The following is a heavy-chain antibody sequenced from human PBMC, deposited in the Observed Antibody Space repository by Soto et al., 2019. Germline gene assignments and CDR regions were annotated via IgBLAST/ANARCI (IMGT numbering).Heavy chain of an antibody. CDR2: VNPILSMS. D-gene: IGHD3-10*01. CDR3: ASNYGAEERAFNS. V-gene: IGHV1-69*02. J-gene: IGHJ4*02. CDR1: GDTFNFYS. Sequence: QVQLVQSGAEVKSAGSSVKVSCKASGDTFNFYSINWVRQAPGLGLEWVGRVNPILSMSNYAQRFQGRVTMTADKPTATGYMERRSLRSEHTAIYYCASNYGAEERAFNSWGQGALVTVSS.